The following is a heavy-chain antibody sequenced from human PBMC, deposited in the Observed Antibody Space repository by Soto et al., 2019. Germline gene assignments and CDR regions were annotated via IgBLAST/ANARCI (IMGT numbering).Heavy chain of an antibody. V-gene: IGHV1-2*02. CDR3: ATDQYNWNYYYYYGMDV. D-gene: IGHD1-20*01. CDR1: GYTFTGYY. CDR2: INPNSGGT. Sequence: ASVKVSCKASGYTFTGYYMHWVREAPGQGLEWMGWINPNSGGTNYAQKFQGRVTMTRDTSISTAYMELSRLRSDETAVYYCATDQYNWNYYYYYGMDVWGQGTKVTVSS. J-gene: IGHJ6*02.